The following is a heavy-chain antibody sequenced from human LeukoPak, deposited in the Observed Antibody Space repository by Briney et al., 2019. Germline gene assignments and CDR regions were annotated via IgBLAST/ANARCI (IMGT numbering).Heavy chain of an antibody. V-gene: IGHV4-4*02. Sequence: PSGTLSLTCAVSGGSISSSNWWSWVRQPPGKGLEWIGEIYHSGSTNYNPSLKSRVTISVDKSKNQFSLKLSSVTAADTAVYYCAEGGSYDSSGYYSTDAFDIWGQGTMVTVSS. D-gene: IGHD3-22*01. CDR3: AEGGSYDSSGYYSTDAFDI. CDR2: IYHSGST. J-gene: IGHJ3*02. CDR1: GGSISSSNW.